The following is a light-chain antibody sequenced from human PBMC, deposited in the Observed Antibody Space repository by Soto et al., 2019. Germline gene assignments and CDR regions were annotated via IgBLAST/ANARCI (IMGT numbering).Light chain of an antibody. J-gene: IGLJ3*02. CDR2: DVS. V-gene: IGLV2-11*01. CDR1: SSDVGGYNY. CDR3: CSYAGSSFWV. Sequence: QSVLTQPRSVSGSPGQSVTISCTGTSSDVGGYNYVSWYQQHPGKAPKLMIYDVSNRPSGVPDRFSGSKSGNTASLTISGLQAEDEADYYCCSYAGSSFWVFGGGTKLTVL.